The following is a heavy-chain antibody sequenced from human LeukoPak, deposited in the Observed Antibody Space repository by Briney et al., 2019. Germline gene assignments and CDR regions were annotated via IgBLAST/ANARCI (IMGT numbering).Heavy chain of an antibody. CDR3: ARGCHDTGVAPLNWFDP. Sequence: SETLSLTCAVYGGSFSGYYWSWIRQPPGKGLEWIGEINHSGSTNYNPSLKSRVTISVDTSKNQFSLKLSSVTAADTAVYYCARGCHDTGVAPLNWFDPWGQGTLVTVSS. J-gene: IGHJ5*02. D-gene: IGHD4-23*01. CDR2: INHSGST. CDR1: GGSFSGYY. V-gene: IGHV4-34*01.